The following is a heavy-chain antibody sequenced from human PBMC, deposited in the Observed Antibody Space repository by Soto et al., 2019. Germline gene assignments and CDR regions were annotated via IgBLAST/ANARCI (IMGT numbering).Heavy chain of an antibody. V-gene: IGHV3-30*04. Sequence: GGSLRLSCAASGFTFSSYAMHWVRQAPGKGLEWVAVISYDGSNKYYADSVKGRFTISRDNSKNTLYLQMNSLGAEDTAVYYCARPGYCSSTSCYAFDIWGQGTMVTVSS. D-gene: IGHD2-2*01. CDR1: GFTFSSYA. CDR2: ISYDGSNK. CDR3: ARPGYCSSTSCYAFDI. J-gene: IGHJ3*02.